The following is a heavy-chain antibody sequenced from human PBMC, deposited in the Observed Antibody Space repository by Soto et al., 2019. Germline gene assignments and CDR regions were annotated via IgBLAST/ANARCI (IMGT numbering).Heavy chain of an antibody. CDR2: ISAYNGNT. J-gene: IGHJ5*02. CDR3: ASRRCSHKRFAP. Sequence: QVQLVQSGAEVKKPGASVKVSCKASGYTFTSYGIGWVRQAPGQGLEWMGWISAYNGNTNYAQKLQGRVTMTTDTPTSTACMQLRSPTSDDTDEYSCASRRCSHKRFAPWGHGTLVTVSS. V-gene: IGHV1-18*01. CDR1: GYTFTSYG. D-gene: IGHD6-13*01.